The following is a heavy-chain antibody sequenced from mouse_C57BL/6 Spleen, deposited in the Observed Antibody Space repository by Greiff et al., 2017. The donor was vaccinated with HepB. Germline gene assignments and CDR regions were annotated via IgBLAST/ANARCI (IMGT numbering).Heavy chain of an antibody. D-gene: IGHD2-3*01. Sequence: QVHVKQSGAELVKPGASVKLSCKASGYTFTEYTIHWVKQRSGQGLEWIGWFYPGSGSIKYNEKFKDKATLTADKSSSTVYMELSRLTSEDSAVYFCARHESYDGYYGYYFDYWGQGTTLTVSS. V-gene: IGHV1-62-2*01. J-gene: IGHJ2*01. CDR1: GYTFTEYT. CDR3: ARHESYDGYYGYYFDY. CDR2: FYPGSGSI.